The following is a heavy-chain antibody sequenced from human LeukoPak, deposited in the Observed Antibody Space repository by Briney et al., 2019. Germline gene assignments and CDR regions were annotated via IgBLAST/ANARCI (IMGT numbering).Heavy chain of an antibody. CDR1: GFTFSGSD. Sequence: PGGSLRLSCAASGFTFSGSDIHWVRQASGKGLEWVGRIRSKAKSYATAYAASVKGRFTISRDDSKNTAYLQINSLKTEDTAVYYCSRNDDSAVRPFEIWGQGTMVTVSS. CDR2: IRSKAKSYAT. CDR3: SRNDDSAVRPFEI. V-gene: IGHV3-73*01. J-gene: IGHJ3*02. D-gene: IGHD4/OR15-4a*01.